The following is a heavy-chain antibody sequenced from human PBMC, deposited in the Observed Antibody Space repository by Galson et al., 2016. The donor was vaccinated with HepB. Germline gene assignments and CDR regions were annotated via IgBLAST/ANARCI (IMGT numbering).Heavy chain of an antibody. Sequence: SLRLSCAASGSTFSTFSMSWVRQAPGKGLEWVAYITSNGSTVYYADPVKGRFTISRDNAKNKLFLQMNSLRAGDTALYFCERSYYDHHYYFDHWGQGSLVTVSS. CDR3: ERSYYDHHYYFDH. V-gene: IGHV3-11*04. D-gene: IGHD3-22*01. CDR2: ITSNGSTV. CDR1: GSTFSTFS. J-gene: IGHJ4*02.